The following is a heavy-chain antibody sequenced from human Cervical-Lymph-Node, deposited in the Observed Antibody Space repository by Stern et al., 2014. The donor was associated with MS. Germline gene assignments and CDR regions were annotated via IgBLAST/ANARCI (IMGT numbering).Heavy chain of an antibody. Sequence: QVQLQESGPGLVKPSETLSLTCTVSGGSISSYYWSWIRQPPGKGLEWIGYIYYSGSTNYNPPLKSRVTISVDTSKNQFSLKLSSVTAADTAVYYCARGATQAFDPWGQGTLVTVSS. J-gene: IGHJ5*02. CDR1: GGSISSYY. CDR3: ARGATQAFDP. V-gene: IGHV4-59*01. CDR2: IYYSGST.